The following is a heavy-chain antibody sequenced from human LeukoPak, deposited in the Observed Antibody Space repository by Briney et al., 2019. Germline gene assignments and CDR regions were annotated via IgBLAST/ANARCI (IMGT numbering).Heavy chain of an antibody. Sequence: ASVKVSCKVSGYTLTELSMHWVRQAPGKGLEWMGGFDPEDGETIYAQKFQGRVTITADESTSTAYMELSSLRSEDTAVYYCARADCSSTSCYRNDAFDIWGQGTMVTVSS. V-gene: IGHV1-24*01. CDR2: FDPEDGET. CDR1: GYTLTELS. J-gene: IGHJ3*02. CDR3: ARADCSSTSCYRNDAFDI. D-gene: IGHD2-2*02.